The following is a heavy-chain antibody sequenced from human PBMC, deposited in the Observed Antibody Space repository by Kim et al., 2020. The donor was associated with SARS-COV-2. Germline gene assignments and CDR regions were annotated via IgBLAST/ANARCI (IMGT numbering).Heavy chain of an antibody. J-gene: IGHJ6*02. CDR3: ARAGYYGSGSYYTGGYYYGMDV. D-gene: IGHD3-10*01. Sequence: GGSLRLSCAASGFTFSSYDMHWVRQATGKGLEWVSAIGTAGDTYYPGSVKGRFTISRENAKNSLYLQMNRLRAGDTAVYYCARAGYYGSGSYYTGGYYYGMDVCGQGTTVTVSS. CDR2: IGTAGDT. CDR1: GFTFSSYD. V-gene: IGHV3-13*01.